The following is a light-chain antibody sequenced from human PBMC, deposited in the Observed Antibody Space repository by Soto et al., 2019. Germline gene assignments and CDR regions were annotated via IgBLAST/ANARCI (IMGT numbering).Light chain of an antibody. V-gene: IGKV1-6*01. J-gene: IGKJ1*01. CDR2: GTS. CDR1: QAIRTE. CDR3: LQDYSYPRT. Sequence: AIQMTHSPSSLSASVGDRVIITCRASQAIRTELGWYQQRPGKAPKLLIYGTSNLQSGVPSRFSGSGSGTDFTLTINGLQPEDFATYYCLQDYSYPRTFGQGTKVDVK.